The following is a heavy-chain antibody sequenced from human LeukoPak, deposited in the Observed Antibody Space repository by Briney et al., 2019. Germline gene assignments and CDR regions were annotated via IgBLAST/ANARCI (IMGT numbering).Heavy chain of an antibody. CDR1: GGSISSYY. Sequence: ETLSLTCTVSGGSISSYYWSWIRQPPGKGLEWVASIKQDGSEKHYVDSVKGRFTMSRDNANNSLFLQMNSLRAEDTAFYYCIRDFDADSGDVYFWGQGTLVTVSS. CDR2: IKQDGSEK. V-gene: IGHV3-7*03. J-gene: IGHJ4*02. D-gene: IGHD6-19*01. CDR3: IRDFDADSGDVYF.